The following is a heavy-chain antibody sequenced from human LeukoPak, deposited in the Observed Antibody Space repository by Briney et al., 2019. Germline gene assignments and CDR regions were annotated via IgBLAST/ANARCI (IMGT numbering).Heavy chain of an antibody. D-gene: IGHD3-10*01. Sequence: PGGSLRLSCAASGFTFSKYYMHWVRHAPGRGPVWISYINGDGSHTTYADSVKGRFTISRDNAINTVYLQMNSLRDEDTAIYYCVNMVSDSGVEGKWGQGTLVTVSS. J-gene: IGHJ4*02. V-gene: IGHV3-74*01. CDR3: VNMVSDSGVEGK. CDR1: GFTFSKYY. CDR2: INGDGSHT.